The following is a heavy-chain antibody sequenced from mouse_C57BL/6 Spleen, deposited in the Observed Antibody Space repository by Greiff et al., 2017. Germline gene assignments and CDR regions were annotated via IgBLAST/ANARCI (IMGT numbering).Heavy chain of an antibody. CDR3: ARGTVVTVYYAMDY. D-gene: IGHD1-1*01. V-gene: IGHV1-64*01. CDR2: IHPNGGST. Sequence: VQLQQPGAELVKPGASVKLSCKASGYTFTSYWMHWVKQRPGQGLEWIGMIHPNGGSTNYNEKFKSKATLTVDKSSSTAYMQLSSLPSEDSAVYYCARGTVVTVYYAMDYWGQGTSVTVSS. J-gene: IGHJ4*01. CDR1: GYTFTSYW.